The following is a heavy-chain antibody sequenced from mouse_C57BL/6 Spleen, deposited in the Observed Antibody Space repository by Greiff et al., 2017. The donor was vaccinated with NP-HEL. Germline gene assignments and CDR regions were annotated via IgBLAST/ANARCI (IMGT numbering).Heavy chain of an antibody. CDR1: GFTFSSYG. CDR2: ISSGGSYT. D-gene: IGHD2-1*01. V-gene: IGHV5-6*01. Sequence: EVQLVESGGDLVKPGGSLKLSCAASGFTFSSYGMSWVRQTPDKRLEWVATISSGGSYTYYPDRVKGRFTISRDNATNTLYLQMSSLKSEDTALYYCARHEGYGNFGGFAYWGQGTLVTVSA. CDR3: ARHEGYGNFGGFAY. J-gene: IGHJ3*01.